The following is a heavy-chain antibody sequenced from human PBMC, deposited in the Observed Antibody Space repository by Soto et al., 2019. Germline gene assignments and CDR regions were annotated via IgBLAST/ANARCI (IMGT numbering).Heavy chain of an antibody. D-gene: IGHD3-10*01. CDR3: ARGSVQGVRNWFDP. V-gene: IGHV3-48*02. CDR1: GFTFSSYS. Sequence: EVQLVESGGGLVQPGGSLRLSCAASGFTFSSYSMNWVRQAPGKGLEWVSYISSSSSTIYYADSVKGRFTISRDNAKNSLYLQMNSLRDEDTAVYYCARGSVQGVRNWFDPWGQGTLVTVSS. J-gene: IGHJ5*02. CDR2: ISSSSSTI.